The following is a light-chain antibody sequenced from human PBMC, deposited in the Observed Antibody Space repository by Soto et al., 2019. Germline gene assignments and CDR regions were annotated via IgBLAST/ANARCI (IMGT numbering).Light chain of an antibody. CDR2: EVN. J-gene: IGLJ3*02. V-gene: IGLV2-14*01. CDR1: SRDIGSYNY. CDR3: CSFTISGTWV. Sequence: QSAMTQPASVSGSPGQSIAISCTGTSRDIGSYNYVSWYRHHPGKAPQSIIYEVNKRPSGVSDRLSGSKSGNTASLTISGLQAEDEADYYCCSFTISGTWVFGGGTKLTVL.